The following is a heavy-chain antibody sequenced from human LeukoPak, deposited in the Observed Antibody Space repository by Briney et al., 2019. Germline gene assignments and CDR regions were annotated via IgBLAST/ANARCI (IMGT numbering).Heavy chain of an antibody. V-gene: IGHV3-20*04. Sequence: GGSLRLSCAASGFTFDDYGMSWVRHAPGKGLEWVSGINWNGGSTGCADSVKGRFTISRDNAKNPLYLQMNSLRAEDTALYYCARDQMITFGGVIVAFDYWGQGTLVTVSS. CDR1: GFTFDDYG. J-gene: IGHJ4*02. CDR3: ARDQMITFGGVIVAFDY. D-gene: IGHD3-16*02. CDR2: INWNGGST.